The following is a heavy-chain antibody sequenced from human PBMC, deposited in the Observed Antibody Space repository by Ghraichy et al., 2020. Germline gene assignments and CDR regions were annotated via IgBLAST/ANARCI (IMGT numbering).Heavy chain of an antibody. V-gene: IGHV1-2*04. CDR3: ARSGVVRDYYNPFYYYYYYGMHV. J-gene: IGHJ6*02. CDR2: INPNSGGT. Sequence: ASVTVSCKASGYTFTGYYMHWVRQAPGQGLEWMGWINPNSGGTNYAQKFQGWVTMTRDTSISTAYMELSRLRSDDTAVYYCARSGVVRDYYNPFYYYYYYGMHVWGQGTTVTGSS. D-gene: IGHD4-17*01. CDR1: GYTFTGYY.